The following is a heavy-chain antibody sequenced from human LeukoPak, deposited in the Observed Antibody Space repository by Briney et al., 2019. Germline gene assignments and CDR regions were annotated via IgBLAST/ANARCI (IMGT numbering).Heavy chain of an antibody. CDR2: IYPGDSDT. Sequence: GESLKISCKVSGYRFTDYWIGWVRQMPGKGLEWVGIIYPGDSDTRYSPSFQGQVTISADKSISTAYLQWSSLKASDTAIYYCARRGVSYGMDVWGQGTTVTVSS. D-gene: IGHD5/OR15-5a*01. V-gene: IGHV5-51*01. CDR3: ARRGVSYGMDV. CDR1: GYRFTDYW. J-gene: IGHJ6*02.